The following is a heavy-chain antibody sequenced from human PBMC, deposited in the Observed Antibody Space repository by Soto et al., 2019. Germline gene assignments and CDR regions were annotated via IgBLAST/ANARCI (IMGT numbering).Heavy chain of an antibody. V-gene: IGHV4-59*08. D-gene: IGHD1-26*01. CDR1: SGPSSSHN. CDR2: VYNTGGT. CDR3: VRQGIGSLHGLVDV. J-gene: IGHJ6*02. Sequence: QVQLQQSGPGLVKPSETLSLTCTVSSGPSSSHNWGWIRQSPGRGLEWIGYVYNTGGTSYNPSLKSRVTIPADTSAHHISLTLSFVTAADTAIYYCVRQGIGSLHGLVDVWGQGTTVSVSS.